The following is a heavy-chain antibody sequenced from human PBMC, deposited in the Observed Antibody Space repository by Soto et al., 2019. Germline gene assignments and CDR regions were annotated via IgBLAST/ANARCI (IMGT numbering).Heavy chain of an antibody. CDR1: GGSFSGYY. D-gene: IGHD1-7*01. J-gene: IGHJ4*02. CDR2: INHSGST. Sequence: QVQLQQWGAGLLKPSETLSLTCAVYGGSFSGYYWSWIRQPPGKGLEWIGEINHSGSTNYNPSLKSRVTISVDTSKNQFSLKLSSVTAADTAVYYCARERLEVPLRKTRKTKYYFDYWGQGTLVTVSS. CDR3: ARERLEVPLRKTRKTKYYFDY. V-gene: IGHV4-34*01.